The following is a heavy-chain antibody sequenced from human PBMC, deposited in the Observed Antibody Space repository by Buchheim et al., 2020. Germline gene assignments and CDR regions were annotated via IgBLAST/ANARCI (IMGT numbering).Heavy chain of an antibody. J-gene: IGHJ4*02. D-gene: IGHD3-22*01. Sequence: VKKPGASVKVSCKASGYTFTSYAMHWVRQAPGQRLEWMGWINAGNGNTKYSQKFQGRVTITRVTSASTAYMELSSLRSEDTAVYYCARDPNSGYYPYYFDYWGQGTL. V-gene: IGHV1-3*01. CDR2: INAGNGNT. CDR3: ARDPNSGYYPYYFDY. CDR1: GYTFTSYA.